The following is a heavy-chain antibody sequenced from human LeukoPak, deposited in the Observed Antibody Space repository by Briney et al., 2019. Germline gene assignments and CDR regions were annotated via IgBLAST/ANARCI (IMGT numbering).Heavy chain of an antibody. Sequence: ASVKVSCKASGYTFTGYYMHWVRQAPGQGLEWMGRINPNSGGTNYAQKFQGRVTMTRDTSISTAYMELSRLRSDDTAVYYCARQYYYDSSGYNHNWFDPWGQGTLVTVSS. D-gene: IGHD3-22*01. CDR2: INPNSGGT. J-gene: IGHJ5*02. V-gene: IGHV1-2*06. CDR1: GYTFTGYY. CDR3: ARQYYYDSSGYNHNWFDP.